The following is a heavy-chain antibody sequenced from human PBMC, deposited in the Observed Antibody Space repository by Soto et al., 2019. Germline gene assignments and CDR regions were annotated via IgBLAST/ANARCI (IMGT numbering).Heavy chain of an antibody. CDR2: INPNSGGT. CDR3: ARFPLFTWNDFWGYGMDV. D-gene: IGHD3-3*01. J-gene: IGHJ6*02. CDR1: GYTFTGYY. V-gene: IGHV1-2*04. Sequence: QVQLVQSGAEVKKPGASVKVSCKASGYTFTGYYMHWVRQAPGQGLEWMGWINPNSGGTNYAQKFQGWVTMTRDTSISTAYMELSRLRSDDTAVYYCARFPLFTWNDFWGYGMDVWGQGTTVTVSS.